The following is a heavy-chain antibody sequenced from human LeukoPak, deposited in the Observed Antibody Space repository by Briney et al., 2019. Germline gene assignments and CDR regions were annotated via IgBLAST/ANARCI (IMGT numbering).Heavy chain of an antibody. CDR1: GFTFSSYG. D-gene: IGHD6-19*01. CDR2: KGNSAGDT. CDR3: AKRGGESGGWGFFDY. V-gene: IGHV3-23*01. J-gene: IGHJ4*02. Sequence: GGSLRLSCAAAGFTFSSYGMCWVRQPPGKGLEWVSCKGNSAGDTFYAESVRGRVTISRDNSRNTLFLEMNSLRVEDTAIYYCAKRGGESGGWGFFDYWGPGALVTVSS.